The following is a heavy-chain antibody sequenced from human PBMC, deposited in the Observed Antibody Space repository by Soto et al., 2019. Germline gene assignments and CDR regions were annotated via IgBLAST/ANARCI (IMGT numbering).Heavy chain of an antibody. CDR2: IKSKTDGGTT. CDR3: TTLLPGWTGKYYFDY. J-gene: IGHJ4*02. Sequence: GGSLRLSCAASGFTFSNAWMSWVRQAPGKGLEWVGRIKSKTDGGTTDYAAPVKGRFTISRDDSKNTLYLQMNSLKTEDTAVYYCTTLLPGWTGKYYFDYWGQGTLLTVS. D-gene: IGHD6-19*01. CDR1: GFTFSNAW. V-gene: IGHV3-15*01.